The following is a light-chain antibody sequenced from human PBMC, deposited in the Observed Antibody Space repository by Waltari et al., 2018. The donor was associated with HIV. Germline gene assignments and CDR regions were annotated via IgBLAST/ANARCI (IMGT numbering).Light chain of an antibody. CDR1: FPNIGNNS. CDR2: DDD. CDR3: GTWDSRLSGGV. Sequence: QSVLTQPPSMSAAPGQRVTITCSGAFPNIGNNSVSWYQQFPGTAPKVLIYDDDKRPSGIPDRFSASKSDTSATLEITALQTGDEAVYYCGTWDSRLSGGVFGGGTKLSVL. V-gene: IGLV1-51*01. J-gene: IGLJ2*01.